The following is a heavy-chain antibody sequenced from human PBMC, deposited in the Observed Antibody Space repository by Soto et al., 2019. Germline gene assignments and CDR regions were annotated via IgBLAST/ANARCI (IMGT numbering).Heavy chain of an antibody. CDR1: GDSISSRSHY. CDR2: IFYTGAT. Sequence: QVQLQESGPGLVKPSQTLSLTCAVSGDSISSRSHYWNWIGRVPGKGLEFIGYIFYTGATYYNPSLRGRISMSVDTSKNQFSLTLRSVTAADTAIYYCAREGRHSGGMRESWFDPWGQGTQVTVSS. CDR3: AREGRHSGGMRESWFDP. D-gene: IGHD3-10*01. V-gene: IGHV4-31*11. J-gene: IGHJ5*02.